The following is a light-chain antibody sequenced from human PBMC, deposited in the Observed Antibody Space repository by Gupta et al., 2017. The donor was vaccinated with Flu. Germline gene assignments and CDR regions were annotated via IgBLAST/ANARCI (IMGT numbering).Light chain of an antibody. CDR1: QGVSGW. CDR3: QQADTFPYT. V-gene: IGKV1-12*01. CDR2: ASS. J-gene: IGKJ1*01. Sequence: DIQPTQPPSSVSASVGDRVTITCRASQGVSGWLAWYQQKPGEAPKLLIYASSSLERGVPSRFSGSGSGTDFTLTISRLQPEDFATYYCQQADTFPYTFGQGTRVQIK.